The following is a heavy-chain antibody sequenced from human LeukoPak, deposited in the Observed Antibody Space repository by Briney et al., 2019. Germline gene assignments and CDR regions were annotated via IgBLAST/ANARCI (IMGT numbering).Heavy chain of an antibody. V-gene: IGHV3-15*01. CDR3: TTVRPGTSGYSY. CDR1: GFTFSNAW. Sequence: GGSLRLSCAASGFTFSNAWMSWVRQAPGKGLEWVGRIKSKTDGGTTDYAAPAKGRFTISRDDSKNTVLLQMNSLKTEDTAVYYCTTVRPGTSGYSYWGQGTLVTVSS. J-gene: IGHJ4*02. CDR2: IKSKTDGGTT. D-gene: IGHD3-22*01.